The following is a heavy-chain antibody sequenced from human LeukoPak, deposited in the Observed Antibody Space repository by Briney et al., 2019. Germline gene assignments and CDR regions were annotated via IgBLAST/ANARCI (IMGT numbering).Heavy chain of an antibody. CDR1: GFTFSPYF. CDR3: ASDGTYGDYNYYYGLDV. V-gene: IGHV3-48*02. CDR2: ISGSSSTI. D-gene: IGHD4-17*01. J-gene: IGHJ6*02. Sequence: GGSLRLSCAAPGFTFSPYFMNWVRQAPGKGLEWVSYISGSSSTIYYADSVKGRFTISRDNAKNSLYLQMNSLRDEDTAVYYCASDGTYGDYNYYYGLDVWGQGTPVTVSS.